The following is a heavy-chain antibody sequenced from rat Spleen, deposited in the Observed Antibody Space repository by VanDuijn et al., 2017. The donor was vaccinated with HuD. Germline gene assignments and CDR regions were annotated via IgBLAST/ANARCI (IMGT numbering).Heavy chain of an antibody. CDR2: ISYDGSSA. Sequence: EVQLVESGGGLVQPGRSMKLSCAASGFTFSDYGMVWVLQAPTKGLEWVASISYDGSSAYYRDSVKGRFTISRDNARSTLNLHMDSLRSEDTAIYYCTRRGYLSDWYFDFWGPGTMVTVSS. D-gene: IGHD4-4*01. J-gene: IGHJ1*01. V-gene: IGHV5-20*01. CDR1: GFTFSDYG. CDR3: TRRGYLSDWYFDF.